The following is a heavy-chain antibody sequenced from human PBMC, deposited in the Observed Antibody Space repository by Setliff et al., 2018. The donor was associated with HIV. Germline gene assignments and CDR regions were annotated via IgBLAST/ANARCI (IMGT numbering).Heavy chain of an antibody. CDR2: IKQDGSER. D-gene: IGHD3-3*01. J-gene: IGHJ3*02. CDR3: ARAAAYFNFWTGYHPHAFDI. V-gene: IGHV3-7*01. CDR1: GFTVSGYW. Sequence: PGESLKISCAASGFTVSGYWMGWVRQAPGKGLEWVANIKQDGSERYYVDSVKGRFTISRDNTNNSLYLHMNSLRAEDTAVYYCARAAAYFNFWTGYHPHAFDIWGQGTMVTVSS.